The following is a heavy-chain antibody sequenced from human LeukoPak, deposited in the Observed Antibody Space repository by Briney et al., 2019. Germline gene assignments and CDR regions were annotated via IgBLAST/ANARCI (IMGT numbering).Heavy chain of an antibody. Sequence: GVLRLSCAASGFTVSSNYMSWVRQAPGKGLEWVSVIYSGGSIYYADSVKGRFTISRDNAKNSLYLQMNSLRAEDTAVYYCARESWAPGDYWGQGTLVTVSS. V-gene: IGHV3-66*01. CDR3: ARESWAPGDY. CDR2: IYSGGSI. J-gene: IGHJ4*02. CDR1: GFTVSSNY. D-gene: IGHD1-26*01.